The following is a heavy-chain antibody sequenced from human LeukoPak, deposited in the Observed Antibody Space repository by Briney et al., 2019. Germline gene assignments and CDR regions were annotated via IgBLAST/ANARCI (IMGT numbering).Heavy chain of an antibody. CDR2: IGVVSDYV. Sequence: GGSLRLSCAASGFRFSSYGMYWVRQAPGKGLEWVASIGVVSDYVYYPDSLKGRFTIFRDNPRNSLYLQIDSLRDEDTAVYYCAKEIGRRYSVDVWGQGTTVVVSS. CDR3: AKEIGRRYSVDV. D-gene: IGHD2-21*01. V-gene: IGHV3-21*01. J-gene: IGHJ6*02. CDR1: GFRFSSYG.